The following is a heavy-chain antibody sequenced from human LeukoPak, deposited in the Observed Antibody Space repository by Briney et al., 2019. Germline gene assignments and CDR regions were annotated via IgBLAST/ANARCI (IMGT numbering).Heavy chain of an antibody. D-gene: IGHD4-17*01. CDR1: GGSFSDYY. V-gene: IGHV4-34*01. CDR3: ARDLNDYGDYESNY. Sequence: RTSETLSLTCAVYGGSFSDYYWSWIRQPPGKGPEWIGEINHSGSTNYNPSLKSRVTILVDTSKNQFSLKLSSVTAADTAVYYCARDLNDYGDYESNYWGQGTLVTVSS. J-gene: IGHJ4*02. CDR2: INHSGST.